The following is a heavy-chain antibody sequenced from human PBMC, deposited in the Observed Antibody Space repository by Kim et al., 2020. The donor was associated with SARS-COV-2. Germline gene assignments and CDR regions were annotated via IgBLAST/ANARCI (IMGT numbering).Heavy chain of an antibody. Sequence: GESLKISCKGSGYSFTSYWIGWVRQMPGKGLEWMGIIYPGDSDTRYSPSFQGQVTISADKSISTAYLQWSSLKASDTAMYYCAASLRKDYYDSSGYRAEDAFDIWGQGTMVTVSS. J-gene: IGHJ3*02. CDR1: GYSFTSYW. V-gene: IGHV5-51*01. CDR3: AASLRKDYYDSSGYRAEDAFDI. CDR2: IYPGDSDT. D-gene: IGHD3-22*01.